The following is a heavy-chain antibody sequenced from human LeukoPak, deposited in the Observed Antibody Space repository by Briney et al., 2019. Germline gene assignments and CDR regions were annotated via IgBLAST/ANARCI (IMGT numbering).Heavy chain of an antibody. CDR1: GGSISSDY. CDR2: IYYSGST. Sequence: SETLSLTCTVSGGSISSDYWSWIRQPPGKGLEWIGYIYYSGSTNYNPSLKSRVTISVDTSKNQFSLKLSSVTAADTAVYYCARHYGSGSSDDYWGQGTLVTVSS. J-gene: IGHJ4*02. D-gene: IGHD3-10*01. CDR3: ARHYGSGSSDDY. V-gene: IGHV4-59*08.